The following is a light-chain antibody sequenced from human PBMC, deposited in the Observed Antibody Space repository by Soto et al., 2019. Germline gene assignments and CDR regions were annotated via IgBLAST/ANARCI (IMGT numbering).Light chain of an antibody. CDR1: QSVSSN. CDR2: GAS. CDR3: QQYDTLPVT. V-gene: IGKV3D-15*01. J-gene: IGKJ4*01. Sequence: IVMTQSPSTLSVSPGERATLSCRASQSVSSNLAWYQHKPGQAPRLLIYGASSRATGIPARFSGSGSGTDFTLTISSLQPEDFAVYYCQQYDTLPVTFGRGTQVDIK.